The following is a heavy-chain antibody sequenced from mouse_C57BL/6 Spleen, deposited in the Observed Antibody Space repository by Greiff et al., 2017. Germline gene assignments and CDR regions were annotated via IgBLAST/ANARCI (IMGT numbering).Heavy chain of an antibody. D-gene: IGHD2-1*01. J-gene: IGHJ4*01. CDR1: GFTFSSYG. CDR3: ARHERGGNYGAMDY. Sequence: EVQVVESGGDLVKPGGSLKLSCAASGFTFSSYGMSWVRQTPDKRLEWVATISSGGSYTYYPDSVKGRFTISRDNAKNTLYLQMSSLKSEDTAMYYCARHERGGNYGAMDYWGQGTSVTVSS. CDR2: ISSGGSYT. V-gene: IGHV5-6*01.